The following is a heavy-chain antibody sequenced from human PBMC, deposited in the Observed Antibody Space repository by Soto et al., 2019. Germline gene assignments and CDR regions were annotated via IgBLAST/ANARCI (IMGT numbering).Heavy chain of an antibody. D-gene: IGHD1-26*01. CDR2: ISYDGSNK. CDR3: ATSVGATEMSAFDY. Sequence: GGSLRLSCAASGFTFSSYAMHWVRQAPGKGLEWVAVISYDGSNKYYADSVKGRFTISRDNSKNTLYLQMNRLRAEDTAVYYCATSVGATEMSAFDYWGKGPLVAVSS. V-gene: IGHV3-30-3*01. CDR1: GFTFSSYA. J-gene: IGHJ4*02.